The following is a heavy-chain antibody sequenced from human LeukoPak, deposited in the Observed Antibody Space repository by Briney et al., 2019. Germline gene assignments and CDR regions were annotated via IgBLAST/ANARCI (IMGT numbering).Heavy chain of an antibody. CDR1: GYTLSELS. Sequence: GASVKVSCKVSGYTLSELSMHWVRQAPGKGLEWMRGFDPKDGATIYAKKFQGRVTVAEDTSTDTAYMELGSLRSEDTAVYYWATVGPRGYSYGPPDYWGQGTLVTVSS. CDR3: ATVGPRGYSYGPPDY. D-gene: IGHD5-18*01. CDR2: FDPKDGAT. V-gene: IGHV1-24*01. J-gene: IGHJ4*02.